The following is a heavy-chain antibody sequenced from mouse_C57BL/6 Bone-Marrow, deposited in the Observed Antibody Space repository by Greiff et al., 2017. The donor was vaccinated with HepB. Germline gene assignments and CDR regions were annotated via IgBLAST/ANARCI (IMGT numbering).Heavy chain of an antibody. Sequence: QVQLQQSGPELVKPGASVKISCKASGYAFSSSWMNWVKQRPGKGLEWIGRIYPGDGDTNYNGKFKGKATLTADKSSSTAYMQLSSLTSEDSAVYFCARRGFYYYGSSDYFDYWGQGTTLTVSS. CDR2: IYPGDGDT. J-gene: IGHJ2*01. D-gene: IGHD1-1*01. V-gene: IGHV1-82*01. CDR1: GYAFSSSW. CDR3: ARRGFYYYGSSDYFDY.